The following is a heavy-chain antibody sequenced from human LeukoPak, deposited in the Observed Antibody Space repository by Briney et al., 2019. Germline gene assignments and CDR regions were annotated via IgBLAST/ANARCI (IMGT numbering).Heavy chain of an antibody. J-gene: IGHJ4*02. V-gene: IGHV4-39*01. CDR2: IYYSGST. CDR1: GGSISSSSYY. D-gene: IGHD1-26*01. CDR3: ARPAIVGASDY. Sequence: SETLSLTRTVPGGSISSSSYYWGWVRQPPGKGLEWIGSIYYSGSTYYNPSLKSRVTISVDTSKNQFSLKLSSVTAADTAVYYCARPAIVGASDYWGQGTLVTVSS.